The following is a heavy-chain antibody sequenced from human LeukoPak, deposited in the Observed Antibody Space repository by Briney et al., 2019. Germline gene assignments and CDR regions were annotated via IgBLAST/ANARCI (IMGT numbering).Heavy chain of an antibody. D-gene: IGHD6-19*01. CDR3: ARDGGAGIAVAINNGMDV. Sequence: PGGSLRLSCAASGFTFSSYWMSWVRQAPGKGLEWVANINQDGSDKYSVDSVKGRFTISRDNAKNSLFLQMNSLRAEDTAVYYCARDGGAGIAVAINNGMDVWGQGTTVTVSS. CDR1: GFTFSSYW. J-gene: IGHJ6*02. V-gene: IGHV3-7*01. CDR2: INQDGSDK.